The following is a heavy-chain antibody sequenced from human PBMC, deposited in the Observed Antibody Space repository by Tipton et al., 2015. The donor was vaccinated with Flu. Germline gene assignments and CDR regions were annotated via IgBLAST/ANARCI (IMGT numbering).Heavy chain of an antibody. CDR2: ISHSGRT. J-gene: IGHJ4*02. Sequence: TLSLTCAVSDYSISSGYYWGWIRQPPGKGLEWIGCISHSGRTYYNPSLKSRVTISVDTAKNQFSQRLSSVTAAGTAAYYCARSTYYYGSGSSAYWGQGTLVTVSS. V-gene: IGHV4-38-2*01. D-gene: IGHD3-10*01. CDR3: ARSTYYYGSGSSAY. CDR1: DYSISSGYY.